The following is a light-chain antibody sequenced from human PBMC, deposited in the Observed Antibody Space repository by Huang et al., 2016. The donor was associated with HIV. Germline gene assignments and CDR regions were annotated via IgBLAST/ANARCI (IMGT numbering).Light chain of an antibody. Sequence: DIVMTQSPLSRPVTPGEPASISCRSSQSLLHSNGYNYLNWYLQNPGQSQQLLIYLGANRASGVPDMFSGSGSGTDFTLKISRVEAEDIGVYYCMQALQTPFTFGPGTKVDIK. CDR1: QSLLHSNGYNY. CDR2: LGA. J-gene: IGKJ3*01. V-gene: IGKV2-28*01. CDR3: MQALQTPFT.